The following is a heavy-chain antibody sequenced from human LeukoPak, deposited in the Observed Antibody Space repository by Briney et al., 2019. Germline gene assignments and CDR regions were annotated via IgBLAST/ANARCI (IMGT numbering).Heavy chain of an antibody. V-gene: IGHV5-10-1*01. Sequence: GESLKISCKGSGYSFTSYWISWVRQMPGKGLEWMGRIDPSDSYTNYSPSFQGHVTISADESISTAYLQWSSLKASDTAMYYCARSGRGAFDIWGQGTMVTVSS. CDR3: ARSGRGAFDI. J-gene: IGHJ3*02. D-gene: IGHD3-10*01. CDR1: GYSFTSYW. CDR2: IDPSDSYT.